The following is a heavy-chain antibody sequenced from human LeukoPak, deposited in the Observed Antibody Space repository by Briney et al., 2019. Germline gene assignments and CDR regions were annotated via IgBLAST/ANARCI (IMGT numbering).Heavy chain of an antibody. CDR3: ASTVDIVVVPAAFFDI. J-gene: IGHJ3*02. CDR1: GYTFTSYG. CDR2: ISAYNGNT. V-gene: IGHV1-18*01. D-gene: IGHD2-2*01. Sequence: GASVKVSCKASGYTFTSYGISWVRQAPGQGLEWMGWISAYNGNTNYAQKLQGRVTMTTDTSTSTAYMELRSLRSDDTAVYYCASTVDIVVVPAAFFDIWGQGTMVTVSS.